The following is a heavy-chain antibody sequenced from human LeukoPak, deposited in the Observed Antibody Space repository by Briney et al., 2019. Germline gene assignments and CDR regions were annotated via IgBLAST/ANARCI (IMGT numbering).Heavy chain of an antibody. CDR1: GGSMNNYY. J-gene: IGHJ4*02. CDR3: ARHPFSAPFDY. D-gene: IGHD6-19*01. CDR2: VYQTGDT. Sequence: SETLPLTCTVSGGSMNNYYWSWFRRPPGKGLEWIAYVYQTGDTRYNPSLKSRVSISLDTSKNQFSLKVSFVTATDTAVYYCARHPFSAPFDYWGQGILVTVSS. V-gene: IGHV4-59*08.